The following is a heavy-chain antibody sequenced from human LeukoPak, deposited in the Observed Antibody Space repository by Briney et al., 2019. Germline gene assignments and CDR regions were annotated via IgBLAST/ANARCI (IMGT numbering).Heavy chain of an antibody. J-gene: IGHJ3*02. CDR1: GFTFYDYA. D-gene: IGHD2-2*02. Sequence: GGSLRLSCAASGFTFYDYAMHWVRKAPGKGLEWVSLIYGDGGSTYYADSVKGRFAIARDNSKNSLYLQMNSLRTDDTALYFCAKDIYPTPARPDAFDIWGQGTMVTVSS. V-gene: IGHV3-43*02. CDR2: IYGDGGST. CDR3: AKDIYPTPARPDAFDI.